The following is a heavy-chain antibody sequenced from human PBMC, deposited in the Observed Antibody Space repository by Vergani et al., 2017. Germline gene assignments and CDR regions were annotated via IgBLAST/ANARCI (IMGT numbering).Heavy chain of an antibody. J-gene: IGHJ4*02. CDR2: IYYSGST. CDR3: ARDRRYGDPLPI. CDR1: GGPISSGGYY. D-gene: IGHD4-17*01. V-gene: IGHV4-31*03. Sequence: QVQLQESGPGLVKPSQTLSPTCTVSGGPISSGGYYWSWIRQHPGKGLEWIGYIYYSGSTYYNPSLKGRVTISVDTSTNQFSLKLSSVTAADTAVYYCARDRRYGDPLPIWGQGTLVTVSS.